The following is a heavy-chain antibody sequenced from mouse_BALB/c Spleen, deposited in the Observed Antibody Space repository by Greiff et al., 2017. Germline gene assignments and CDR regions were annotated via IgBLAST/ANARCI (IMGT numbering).Heavy chain of an antibody. CDR1: GYAFSSYW. CDR3: ARRWLLYAMDY. Sequence: VKVVESGAELVRPGSSVKISCKASGYAFSSYWMNWVKQRPGQGLEWIGQIYPGDGDTNYNGKFKGKATLTADKSSSTAYMQLSSLTSEDSAVYFCARRWLLYAMDYWGQGTSVTVSS. D-gene: IGHD2-3*01. J-gene: IGHJ4*01. CDR2: IYPGDGDT. V-gene: IGHV1-80*01.